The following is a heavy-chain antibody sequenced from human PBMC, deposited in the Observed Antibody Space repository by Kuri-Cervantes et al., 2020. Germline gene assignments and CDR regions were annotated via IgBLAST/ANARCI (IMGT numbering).Heavy chain of an antibody. Sequence: SETLSLTCAVYGGSFSGYYWSWIRQPPGTGLEWIGEINHSGSTNYNPSLQSRVTISVDTSKNQFSLKLSSVTAADTAVYYCARRVLQEFLEWLLWDNWFDPWGQGTLVTVSS. CDR2: INHSGST. CDR1: GGSFSGYY. V-gene: IGHV4-34*01. J-gene: IGHJ5*02. CDR3: ARRVLQEFLEWLLWDNWFDP. D-gene: IGHD3-3*01.